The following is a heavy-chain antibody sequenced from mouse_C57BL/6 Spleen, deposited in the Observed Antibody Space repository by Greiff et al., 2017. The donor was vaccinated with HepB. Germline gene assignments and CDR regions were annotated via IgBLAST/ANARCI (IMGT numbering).Heavy chain of an antibody. D-gene: IGHD2-1*01. Sequence: QVQLQQPGAELVKPGASVKLSCKASGYTFTSYWMHWVKQRPGQGLEWIGMIHPNSGSTNYNEKFKSKATLTVDKSSSTAYMQLSSLTSEDSAVYCCARSSLYYGNYGVDYWGQGTTLTVSS. CDR3: ARSSLYYGNYGVDY. CDR2: IHPNSGST. V-gene: IGHV1-64*01. CDR1: GYTFTSYW. J-gene: IGHJ2*01.